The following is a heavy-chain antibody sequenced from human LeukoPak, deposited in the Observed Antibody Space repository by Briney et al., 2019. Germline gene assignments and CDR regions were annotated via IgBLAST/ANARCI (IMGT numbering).Heavy chain of an antibody. CDR3: ATEVIAARPAPDY. CDR2: FEPEDGET. CDR1: GYTLTELS. V-gene: IGHV1-24*01. D-gene: IGHD6-6*01. J-gene: IGHJ4*02. Sequence: GASVKVSCTVSGYTLTELSMHWVRQAPGKGLEWMGGFEPEDGETIYAQKFQGRVTMTEDTSTDTAYMELSSLRSEDTAVYYCATEVIAARPAPDYWGQGTLVTVSS.